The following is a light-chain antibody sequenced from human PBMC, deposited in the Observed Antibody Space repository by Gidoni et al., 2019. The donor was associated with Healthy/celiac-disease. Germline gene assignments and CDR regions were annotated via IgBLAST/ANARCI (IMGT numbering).Light chain of an antibody. CDR2: AAS. V-gene: IGKV1-39*01. Sequence: DIQMTQSPSSLSASVGDRVTITCRASQSISSYLNWYQQKPGKAPKLLIYAASSLQSGVPSRFSGSGSGTDFTLTISSLQPEDFATYYFQQSYSTWTFGQGTKVEIK. CDR1: QSISSY. CDR3: QQSYSTWT. J-gene: IGKJ1*01.